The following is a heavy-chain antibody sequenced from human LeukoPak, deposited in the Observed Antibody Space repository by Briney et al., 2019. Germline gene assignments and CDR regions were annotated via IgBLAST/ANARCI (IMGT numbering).Heavy chain of an antibody. V-gene: IGHV3-53*04. Sequence: GGSLRLSCAASGFTVSSNYMSWVRQAPGKGLEWVSVMYSGGGAYYADSVKGRFTISRHSSKNTLYLQMNSLRAEDTAVYYCARDRPAAGFYYFDYWGQGTLVTVSS. CDR2: MYSGGGA. J-gene: IGHJ4*02. D-gene: IGHD6-13*01. CDR3: ARDRPAAGFYYFDY. CDR1: GFTVSSNY.